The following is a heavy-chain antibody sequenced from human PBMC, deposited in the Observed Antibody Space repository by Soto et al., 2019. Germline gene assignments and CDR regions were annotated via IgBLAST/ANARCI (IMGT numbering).Heavy chain of an antibody. CDR2: INPNNANT. Sequence: QLVQSGAEVTKSGASVRVSCKAAGYTFMNHGISWVRQAPGQGLEWMGWINPNNANTYYAQKVEGRVTMTTDTSTSTAYMELTSLTSDDTAVYYCARDSTSPSCTSNSCPRGGLFDPWGQGTLLTVSS. V-gene: IGHV1-18*04. CDR3: ARDSTSPSCTSNSCPRGGLFDP. J-gene: IGHJ5*02. D-gene: IGHD2-2*01. CDR1: GYTFMNHG.